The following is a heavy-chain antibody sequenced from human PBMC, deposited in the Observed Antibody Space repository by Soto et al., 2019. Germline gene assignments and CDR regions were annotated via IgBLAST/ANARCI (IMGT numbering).Heavy chain of an antibody. Sequence: EVHLVESGGGLVQPGGSLRLSCAASGFTFSSYWMHWVRQAPGNGLVWVSRIKTAGSSTGYADSVKGRFTISRDNAQNTLYLQMNSLRAEDTALYYCARVGTGAYYFDYWGLGTLVTVSS. CDR2: IKTAGSST. CDR3: ARVGTGAYYFDY. J-gene: IGHJ4*02. V-gene: IGHV3-74*01. D-gene: IGHD7-27*01. CDR1: GFTFSSYW.